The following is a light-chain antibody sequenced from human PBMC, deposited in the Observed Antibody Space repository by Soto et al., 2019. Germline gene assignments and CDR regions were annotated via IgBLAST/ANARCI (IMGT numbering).Light chain of an antibody. CDR1: QSVSSN. J-gene: IGKJ1*01. CDR2: GAS. V-gene: IGKV3-15*01. Sequence: EIVMTQSPATLSVSPREKAPLSPRASQSVSSNLAWYQQKPGQAPRLLIYGASTRATGIPARFSGSGSGTEFTLTISSLQSEDFAVYYCQQYDNWPEAFGQGTKVDIK. CDR3: QQYDNWPEA.